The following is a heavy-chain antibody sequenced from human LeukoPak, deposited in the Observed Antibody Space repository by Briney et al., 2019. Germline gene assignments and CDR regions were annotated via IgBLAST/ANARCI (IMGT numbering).Heavy chain of an antibody. J-gene: IGHJ4*02. D-gene: IGHD3-16*01. CDR1: GGSFSGYY. CDR2: INHSGST. V-gene: IGHV4-34*01. CDR3: ASPRRGLRYYDY. Sequence: ASETLSLTCAVYGGSFSGYYWSWIRQPPGKGLEWIGEINHSGSTNYNPSLKSRVTISVDTSKNQFSLKLSSVTAADTAVYYYASPRRGLRYYDYWGQGTLVTVSS.